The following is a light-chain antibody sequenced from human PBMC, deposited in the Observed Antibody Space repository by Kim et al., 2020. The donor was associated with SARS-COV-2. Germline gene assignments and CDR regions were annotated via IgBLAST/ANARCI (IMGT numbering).Light chain of an antibody. V-gene: IGKV3-20*01. Sequence: EIVLTQSPGTLSLSPGERATLSCRASQSVSSSYLAWYQQKPGQAPRLLIYGASSRATGIPDRFSGSGSGTDFTLTISRLEPEDFAVYYCQQYGSILSLTFGGWTKV. CDR2: GAS. J-gene: IGKJ4*01. CDR3: QQYGSILSLT. CDR1: QSVSSSY.